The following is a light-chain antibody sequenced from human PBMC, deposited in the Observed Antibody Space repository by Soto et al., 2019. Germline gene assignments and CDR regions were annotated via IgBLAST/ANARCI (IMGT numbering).Light chain of an antibody. CDR2: YNS. CDR1: NIGSKN. Sequence: SYELTQPPSVSVAPGKTARITCGGNNIGSKNVHWYQQKPGHAPVLVIYYNSARPSGIPERFSGSNSGNTATLTIGRVEAGDEADYYCQVWDSSSDPHVVFGGGTKLTVL. CDR3: QVWDSSSDPHVV. J-gene: IGLJ2*01. V-gene: IGLV3-21*04.